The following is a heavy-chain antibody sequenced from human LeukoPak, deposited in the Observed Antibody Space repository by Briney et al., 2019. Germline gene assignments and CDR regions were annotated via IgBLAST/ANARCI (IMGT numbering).Heavy chain of an antibody. V-gene: IGHV3-30*02. CDR1: GFTFSSYG. Sequence: GGSLRLSCAASGFTFSSYGMHWVRQAPGKGLEWVAFIRYDGTNKYYADSVKGRFTISRDNSKNTLYLKMNSLRGEDTAVYYCARRSSSGWYPDYYYYYMDVWGKGTTVTISS. D-gene: IGHD6-19*01. J-gene: IGHJ6*03. CDR2: IRYDGTNK. CDR3: ARRSSSGWYPDYYYYYMDV.